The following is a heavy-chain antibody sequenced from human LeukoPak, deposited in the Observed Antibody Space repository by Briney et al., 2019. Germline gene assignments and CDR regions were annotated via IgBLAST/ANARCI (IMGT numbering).Heavy chain of an antibody. CDR3: AKGLGSGWYLFEY. V-gene: IGHV3-23*01. D-gene: IGHD6-19*01. Sequence: GGSLRLSCAASGFIFSNYGMNWVRQAPGKGLEWVAAISASGSATSYADSVKGRFTISRDDSKNTLYVQMNSLRAEDTAVYYCAKGLGSGWYLFEYWGQGTLVTVSS. CDR1: GFIFSNYG. CDR2: ISASGSAT. J-gene: IGHJ4*02.